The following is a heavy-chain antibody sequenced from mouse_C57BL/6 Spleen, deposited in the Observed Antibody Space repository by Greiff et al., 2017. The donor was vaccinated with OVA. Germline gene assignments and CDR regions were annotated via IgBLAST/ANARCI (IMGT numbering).Heavy chain of an antibody. CDR2: ISSGSSTI. CDR3: ARNYGNYGYAMDY. CDR1: GFTFSDYG. V-gene: IGHV5-17*01. Sequence: EVMLVESGGGLVKPRGSLKLSCAASGFTFSDYGMHWVRQAPEKGLEWVAYISSGSSTIYYADTVKGRFTISRDNAKNTLFLQMPSLRSEDTAMDYCARNYGNYGYAMDYWGQGTSVTVSS. J-gene: IGHJ4*01. D-gene: IGHD2-1*01.